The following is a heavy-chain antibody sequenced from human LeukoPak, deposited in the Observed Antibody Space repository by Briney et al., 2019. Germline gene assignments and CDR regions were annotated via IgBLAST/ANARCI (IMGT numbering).Heavy chain of an antibody. Sequence: SETLSLTCTVSGGSISTYYWGWIRKPPGKGLEWIGHIYNSGSTNYSPSLKSRVTISVDTSKNQFSLKLSSVTAADTAVYYCARFKRAGGWSYFDYWGQGTLVTVSS. J-gene: IGHJ4*02. CDR3: ARFKRAGGWSYFDY. CDR2: IYNSGST. V-gene: IGHV4-59*01. D-gene: IGHD6-19*01. CDR1: GGSISTYY.